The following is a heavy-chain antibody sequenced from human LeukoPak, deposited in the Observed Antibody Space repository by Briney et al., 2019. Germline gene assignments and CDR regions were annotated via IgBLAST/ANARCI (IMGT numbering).Heavy chain of an antibody. CDR3: ARELRKYYYYYGMDV. CDR2: INPNSGGT. Sequence: ASVKVSCKASGYTFTGYYMHWVRQAPGQGLEWMGWINPNSGGTNYAQKFQGWVTMTRDTSISTAYMELSRLRSDDTAVYYCARELRKYYYYYGMDVWGQGTTVTVSS. D-gene: IGHD3-16*01. J-gene: IGHJ6*02. V-gene: IGHV1-2*04. CDR1: GYTFTGYY.